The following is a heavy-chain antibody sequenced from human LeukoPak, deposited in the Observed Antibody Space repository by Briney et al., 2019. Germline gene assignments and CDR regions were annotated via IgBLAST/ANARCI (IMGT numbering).Heavy chain of an antibody. CDR2: ISYDGSNK. CDR3: AEDEEGLFDY. CDR1: GFTFSSYA. J-gene: IGHJ4*02. Sequence: GGSLRLSCAASGFTFSSYAMHWVRQAPGKGLEWVAAISYDGSNKFYADSVKGRSTISRDNSKNTLHLQMNSLRVEDAALYYCAEDEEGLFDYWGQGTLVTVSS. V-gene: IGHV3-30*18.